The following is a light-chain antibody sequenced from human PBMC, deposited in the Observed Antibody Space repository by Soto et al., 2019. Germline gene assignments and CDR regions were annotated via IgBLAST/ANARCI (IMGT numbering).Light chain of an antibody. CDR3: HQYATLNT. J-gene: IGKJ2*01. CDR2: KAS. CDR1: QSISKW. V-gene: IGKV1-5*03. Sequence: DIQMTQSPSTLSASVGDRVTITCRASQSISKWLAWYQQKPGQAPKLLIYKASSVESGAPSRFSDTGSGTEFTLTVSRLQPEDFANYYCHQYATLNTFGQATTMEIK.